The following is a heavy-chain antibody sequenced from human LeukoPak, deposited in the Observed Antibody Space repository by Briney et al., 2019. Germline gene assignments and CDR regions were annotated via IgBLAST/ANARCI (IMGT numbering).Heavy chain of an antibody. V-gene: IGHV3-23*01. D-gene: IGHD3-16*01. Sequence: PGGSLRLSCAASGSTFSSYVMSWVRQAPGKGLEWVSGISGSGGSTFYADSVKGRFTISRDNSKNTLYLQMNSLRAEDTAVYYCAKDRVAFGGADAFDMWGQGTMVTVSS. CDR2: ISGSGGST. CDR3: AKDRVAFGGADAFDM. CDR1: GSTFSSYV. J-gene: IGHJ3*02.